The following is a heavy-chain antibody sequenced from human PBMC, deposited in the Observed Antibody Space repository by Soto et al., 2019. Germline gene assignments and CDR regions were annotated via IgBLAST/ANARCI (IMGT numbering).Heavy chain of an antibody. CDR2: MNPNSGNT. J-gene: IGHJ6*03. CDR3: ARGTITIFYAPFMDV. CDR1: GYTFTSYD. Sequence: ASVKVSCKASGYTFTSYDINWVRQATGQGLEWMGWMNPNSGNTGFAQKFQGRVTMTRNTSISTAYMELSSLRSEDTAVYYCARGTITIFYAPFMDVWGKGTTVTVSS. D-gene: IGHD3-9*01. V-gene: IGHV1-8*01.